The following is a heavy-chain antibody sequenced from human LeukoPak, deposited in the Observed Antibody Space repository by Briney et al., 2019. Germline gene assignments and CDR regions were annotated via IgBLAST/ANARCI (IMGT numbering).Heavy chain of an antibody. V-gene: IGHV4-4*07. Sequence: PSETLSLTCTVSGDSISPYSWSWVRQPAGKGLEWIGRIYASGYTDYDPSLRSRATMSVDTSKNQFSLKLTSVTAADTSVFFCARNHIVTGTYFDSWGPGTLVTVSS. CDR1: GDSISPYS. CDR3: ARNHIVTGTYFDS. CDR2: IYASGYT. D-gene: IGHD2-21*01. J-gene: IGHJ4*02.